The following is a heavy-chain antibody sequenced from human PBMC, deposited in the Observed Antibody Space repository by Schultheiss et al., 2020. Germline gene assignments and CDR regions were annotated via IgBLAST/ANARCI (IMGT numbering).Heavy chain of an antibody. CDR1: GGSISGYY. V-gene: IGHV4-4*07. J-gene: IGHJ4*02. CDR3: ARVGYGDYSLIDY. Sequence: SQPLSLTCTVSGGSISGYYWSWVRQPAGRGLEWIGRIHTAWSTNYNPSLKSRVTMSVDTSKNQFSLKLSSVTAADTAVYYCARVGYGDYSLIDYWGQGTLVTVSS. CDR2: IHTAWST. D-gene: IGHD4-17*01.